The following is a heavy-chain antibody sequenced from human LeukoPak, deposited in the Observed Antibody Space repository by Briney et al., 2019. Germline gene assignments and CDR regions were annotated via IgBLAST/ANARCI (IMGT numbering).Heavy chain of an antibody. J-gene: IGHJ6*02. CDR2: ISYDGSNK. Sequence: PGGSLRISCAASGSTFSSYAMHWVRQAPGKGLEWVAVISYDGSNKYYADSVKGRFTISRDNSKNTLYLQMNSLRAEDTAVYYCARDLSRTTGTTYYYYGMDVWGQGTTVTVSS. V-gene: IGHV3-30*04. CDR1: GSTFSSYA. D-gene: IGHD1-1*01. CDR3: ARDLSRTTGTTYYYYGMDV.